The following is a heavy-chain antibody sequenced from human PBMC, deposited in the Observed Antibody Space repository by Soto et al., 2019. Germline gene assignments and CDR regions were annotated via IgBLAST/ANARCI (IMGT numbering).Heavy chain of an antibody. CDR3: AREDYDYVWGSPVGMDV. CDR1: GYTFTSYG. J-gene: IGHJ6*02. CDR2: ISAYNGNT. Sequence: ASVKVSCKASGYTFTSYGISWVRQAPGQGLEWMGWISAYNGNTNYAQKLQGRVTMTTDTSTSTAYMELRSLRSDDTAVYYCAREDYDYVWGSPVGMDVWGQGTKVTVSS. V-gene: IGHV1-18*01. D-gene: IGHD3-16*01.